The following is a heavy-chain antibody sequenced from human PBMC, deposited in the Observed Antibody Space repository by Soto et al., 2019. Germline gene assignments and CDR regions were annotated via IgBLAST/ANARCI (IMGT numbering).Heavy chain of an antibody. CDR2: ISYDGSNK. D-gene: IGHD6-19*01. J-gene: IGHJ4*02. CDR1: GFTFSSYA. V-gene: IGHV3-30-3*01. Sequence: PGGSLRLSCAASGFTFSSYAMHWVRQAPGKGLEWVAVISYDGSNKYYADSVKGRFTISRDNSKNTLYLQMNSLRAEDTAVYYCASWGAQWPLSRGPYFDDWGQGTLVTVSS. CDR3: ASWGAQWPLSRGPYFDD.